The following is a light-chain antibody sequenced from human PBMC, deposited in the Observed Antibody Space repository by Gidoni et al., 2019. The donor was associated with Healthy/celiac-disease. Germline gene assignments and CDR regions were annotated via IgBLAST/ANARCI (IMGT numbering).Light chain of an antibody. CDR3: QVWDSSSDHVV. CDR2: DDS. J-gene: IGLJ2*01. CDR1: HIGSKR. V-gene: IGLV3-21*02. Sequence: SYVLTQPSSVSVASGQTARITCGGNHIGSKRVHWYQQKPGQAPGLVVYDDSDRPSGIPERFSGSNSGNTATLTISRVEAGDEADYYCQVWDSSSDHVVFGGGTKLTVL.